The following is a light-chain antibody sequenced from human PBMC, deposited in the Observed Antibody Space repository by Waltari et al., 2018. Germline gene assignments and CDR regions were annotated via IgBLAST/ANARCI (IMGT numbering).Light chain of an antibody. CDR2: DAS. CDR3: QQRSNWPPIT. CDR1: QSVSSY. J-gene: IGKJ5*01. V-gene: IGKV3-11*01. Sequence: EIVLTQSPATLSLSPGERATLSCRASQSVSSYLAWYQQKPGQAPRLLIHDASNRATGIPARLGGSGSGTDFTLTISSLEPEDFAVYYCQQRSNWPPITFGQGTRLEIK.